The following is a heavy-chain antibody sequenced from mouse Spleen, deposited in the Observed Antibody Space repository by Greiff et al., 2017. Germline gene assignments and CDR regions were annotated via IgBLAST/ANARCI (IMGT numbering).Heavy chain of an antibody. CDR1: GYTFTEYT. CDR3: ARHEEGGHGYFHYAMDY. Sequence: QVQLQQSGAELVKPGASVKLSCKASGYTFTEYTIHWVKQRSGQGLEWIGWFYPGSGSIKYNEKFKDKATLTADKSSSTVYMELSRLTSEDSAVYFCARHEEGGHGYFHYAMDYWGQGTSVTVSS. V-gene: IGHV1-62-2*01. D-gene: IGHD2-3*01. CDR2: FYPGSGSI. J-gene: IGHJ4*01.